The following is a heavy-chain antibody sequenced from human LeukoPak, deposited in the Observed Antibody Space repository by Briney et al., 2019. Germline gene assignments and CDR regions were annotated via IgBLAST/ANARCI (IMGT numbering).Heavy chain of an antibody. CDR3: AKDKGYIGEDAFDI. CDR1: GFTFSSYW. Sequence: GGSLRLSCAASGFTFSSYWMHWVRQAPGKGLEWVSGISWNSGSIGYADSVKGRFTISRDNAKNSLYLQMNSLRAEDTALYYCAKDKGYIGEDAFDIWGQGTMVTVSS. J-gene: IGHJ3*02. V-gene: IGHV3-9*01. D-gene: IGHD3-10*01. CDR2: ISWNSGSI.